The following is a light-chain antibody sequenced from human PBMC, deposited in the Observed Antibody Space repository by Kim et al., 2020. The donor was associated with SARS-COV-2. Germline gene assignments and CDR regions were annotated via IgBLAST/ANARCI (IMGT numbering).Light chain of an antibody. Sequence: EIVLTQSPGTLSLSPGERATLSCRASQSVSSYLAWYQQKPGQSPRLLIYAASSRATGIPDRFSGSGSGTDFTLTISRVEPEDFAVYFCQQYASSPQTFGQGTKVDIK. J-gene: IGKJ1*01. CDR3: QQYASSPQT. V-gene: IGKV3-20*01. CDR1: QSVSSY. CDR2: AAS.